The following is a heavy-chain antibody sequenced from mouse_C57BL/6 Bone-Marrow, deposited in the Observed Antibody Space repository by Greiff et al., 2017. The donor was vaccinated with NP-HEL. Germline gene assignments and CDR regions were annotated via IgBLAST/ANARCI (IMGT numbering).Heavy chain of an antibody. CDR2: INYDGSST. Sequence: EVKLMESEGGLVQPGSSMKLSCTASGFTFSDYYMAWVRQVPEKGLEWVANINYDGSSTYYLDSLKSRFIISRDNAKNILYLQMSSLKSEDTATYYCARTITTVVARLYFDVWGTGTTVTVSS. J-gene: IGHJ1*03. V-gene: IGHV5-16*01. CDR1: GFTFSDYY. CDR3: ARTITTVVARLYFDV. D-gene: IGHD1-1*01.